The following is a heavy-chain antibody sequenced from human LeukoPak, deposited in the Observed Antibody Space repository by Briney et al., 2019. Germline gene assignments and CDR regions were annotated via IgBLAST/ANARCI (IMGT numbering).Heavy chain of an antibody. CDR1: GFTFSSYA. CDR2: ISASGGNT. CDR3: ATLDDSSGYFGY. J-gene: IGHJ4*02. V-gene: IGHV3-23*01. D-gene: IGHD3-22*01. Sequence: LSGGSLRLSCAASGFTFSSYAMSWVRQAPGKGLEWVSAISASGGNTYYADSVKGRFTISRDNSKNTLYLQMNSLRAEDTAVYYCATLDDSSGYFGYWGQGTLVTVSS.